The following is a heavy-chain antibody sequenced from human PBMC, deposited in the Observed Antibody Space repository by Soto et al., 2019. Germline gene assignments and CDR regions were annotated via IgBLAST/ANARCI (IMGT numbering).Heavy chain of an antibody. D-gene: IGHD5-18*01. J-gene: IGHJ3*02. V-gene: IGHV3-21*06. CDR3: ARGARDTTMITHDI. CDR1: GFTFRIYS. Sequence: PGGSLRLSCAASGFTFRIYSMNWVRQAPGKGLEWVSSISSSSSYIYYADSVKGRFTISRDNAKNSLHLQMNSLRAEDTAVYYCARGARDTTMITHDIWGQGTMVTVSS. CDR2: ISSSSSYI.